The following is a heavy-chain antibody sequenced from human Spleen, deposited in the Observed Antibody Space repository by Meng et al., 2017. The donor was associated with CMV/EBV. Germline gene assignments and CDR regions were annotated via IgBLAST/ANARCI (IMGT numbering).Heavy chain of an antibody. CDR3: AREASTGCYDY. CDR2: VYSNGNT. J-gene: IGHJ4*02. Sequence: LSCAVSGFPINNNYMSWVRQAPGKGLEWVSIVYSNGNTYYADSVKGRFTITGDNSKNTLYLQMNSLRAEDTAVYYCAREASTGCYDYWGRGTLVTVSS. V-gene: IGHV3-53*01. CDR1: GFPINNNY. D-gene: IGHD2-2*01.